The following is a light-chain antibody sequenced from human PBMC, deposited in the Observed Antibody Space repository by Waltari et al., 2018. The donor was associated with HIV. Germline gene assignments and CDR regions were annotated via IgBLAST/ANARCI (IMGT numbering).Light chain of an antibody. Sequence: QSVLTQPPSASETPGQRVTISCSGSTSNIGSNTVNWYQQLPGTAPKLLTYTNNQRPSGVPDRYPGSKYGTSASLAISGLQSEDEAHYYCAAWDDSVNGWVFGGGTKLTVL. V-gene: IGLV1-44*01. CDR2: TNN. CDR3: AAWDDSVNGWV. J-gene: IGLJ3*02. CDR1: TSNIGSNT.